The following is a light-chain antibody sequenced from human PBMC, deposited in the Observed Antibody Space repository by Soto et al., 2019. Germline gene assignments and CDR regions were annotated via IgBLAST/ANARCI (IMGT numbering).Light chain of an antibody. Sequence: EIVLTQSPGTLSLSPGERATLSCRAGQSVSSGYLAWYQQKPGQAPSLLIYGASSRATGIPDRFSGSGSGTDFTLTISRLEPEDFAVYYCQQYGSSPGYTFGQGTKLEIK. V-gene: IGKV3-20*01. CDR2: GAS. J-gene: IGKJ2*01. CDR1: QSVSSGY. CDR3: QQYGSSPGYT.